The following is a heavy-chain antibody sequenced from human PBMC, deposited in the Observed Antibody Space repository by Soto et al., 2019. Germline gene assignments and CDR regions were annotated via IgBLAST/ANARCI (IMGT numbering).Heavy chain of an antibody. J-gene: IGHJ4*02. CDR1: GFTFSSYS. V-gene: IGHV3-21*01. CDR3: ARFTQRYCSSTSCCFDY. D-gene: IGHD2-2*01. CDR2: ISSSSSYI. Sequence: GGSLRLSCAASGFTFSSYSMNWVRQAPGKGLEWVSSISSSSSYIYYADSVKGRFTISRDNAKNSLYLQMNSLRAEDTAVYYCARFTQRYCSSTSCCFDYWGQGTLVTVSS.